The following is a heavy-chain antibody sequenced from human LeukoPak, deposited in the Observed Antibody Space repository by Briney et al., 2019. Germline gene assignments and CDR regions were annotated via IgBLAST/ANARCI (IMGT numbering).Heavy chain of an antibody. D-gene: IGHD3-22*01. CDR3: ASSYYYDSSGSPIFDY. J-gene: IGHJ4*02. Sequence: SETLSLTCTVSGGSISSYYWSWIRQPPGKGLEWIGYIYYSGSTNYNPSLKSRVTISVDTSKNQFSLKLSSVTAADTAVYYCASSYYYDSSGSPIFDYWGQGTLVTVSS. CDR2: IYYSGST. CDR1: GGSISSYY. V-gene: IGHV4-59*08.